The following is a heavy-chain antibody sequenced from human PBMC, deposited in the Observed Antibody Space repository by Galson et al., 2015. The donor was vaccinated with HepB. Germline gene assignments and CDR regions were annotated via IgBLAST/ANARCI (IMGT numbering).Heavy chain of an antibody. V-gene: IGHV3-15*01. CDR2: IRSKSDAGTT. CDR1: GFIFTNAW. CDR3: TTDLFGLFGDYYYGLDV. Sequence: SLRLSCATSGFIFTNAWMSWIRQAPGKGLEWVGRIRSKSDAGTTEYPTSVKGRFSISRDDSKNTLYLQMDSLKSEDTGVYYCTTDLFGLFGDYYYGLDVWGQGATVIVSS. D-gene: IGHD3-3*01. J-gene: IGHJ6*02.